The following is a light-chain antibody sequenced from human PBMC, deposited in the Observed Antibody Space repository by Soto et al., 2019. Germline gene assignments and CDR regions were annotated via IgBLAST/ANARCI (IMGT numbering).Light chain of an antibody. V-gene: IGLV2-14*01. CDR3: CSYTTTSTFV. J-gene: IGLJ2*01. CDR1: SCDVGGYDY. Sequence: QSALTQPASVSGAPGQSITISCTGTSCDVGGYDYVSWYQQHPGKAPKLMIFEVFRRPSGISNRFSGSKSGTTASLTISGLQAEDEADYYCCSYTTTSTFVFGGGTKVTVL. CDR2: EVF.